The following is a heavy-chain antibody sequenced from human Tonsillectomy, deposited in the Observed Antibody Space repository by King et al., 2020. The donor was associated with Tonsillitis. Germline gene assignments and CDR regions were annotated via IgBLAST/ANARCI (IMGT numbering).Heavy chain of an antibody. CDR2: TRYDGSNK. CDR1: GFTFSSYG. J-gene: IGHJ4*02. CDR3: ATGKGSSGYYKSDY. D-gene: IGHD3-22*01. Sequence: VQLVESGGGVVQPGGSLRLSCAASGFTFSSYGMHWVRQAPGKGLEWVAFTRYDGSNKYYADSVKGRFTISRDNSKNTLYLQMNSLRAEDTAVYYCATGKGSSGYYKSDYWGQGTLVTVSS. V-gene: IGHV3-30*02.